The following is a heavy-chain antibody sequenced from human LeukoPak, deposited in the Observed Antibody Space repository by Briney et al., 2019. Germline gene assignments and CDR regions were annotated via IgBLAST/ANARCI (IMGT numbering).Heavy chain of an antibody. CDR2: IKSKTDGGTT. V-gene: IGHV3-15*01. CDR3: TTDITYYDILTGYYRLPGFDY. Sequence: PGGSLRLSCAASGFTFDDYGMSWVRQAPGKGLEWVGRIKSKTDGGTTDYAAPVKGRFTISRDDSKNTLYLQMNSLKTEDTAVYYCTTDITYYDILTGYYRLPGFDYWGQGTLVTVSS. J-gene: IGHJ4*02. CDR1: GFTFDDYG. D-gene: IGHD3-9*01.